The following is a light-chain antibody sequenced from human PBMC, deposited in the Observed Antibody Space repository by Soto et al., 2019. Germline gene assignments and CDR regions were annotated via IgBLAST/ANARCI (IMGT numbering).Light chain of an antibody. J-gene: IGLJ2*01. CDR1: NSNIGAGYD. CDR2: GNS. CDR3: QSYDGGLSGVV. V-gene: IGLV1-40*01. Sequence: QSVLTQPPSVSGAPGQRVTISCTGSNSNIGAGYDVHWYQQLPGAAPKLLIYGNSNRPSGVPDRFSGSKSGTSASLAITGLQVEDEADYYCQSYDGGLSGVVFCGGTKVTVL.